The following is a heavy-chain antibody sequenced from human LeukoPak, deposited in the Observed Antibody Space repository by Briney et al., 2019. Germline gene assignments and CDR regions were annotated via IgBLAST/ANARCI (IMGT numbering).Heavy chain of an antibody. CDR3: TSNYDSSGYSVKVWHDY. J-gene: IGHJ4*02. V-gene: IGHV3-73*01. Sequence: PGGSLRLSCAASGFTFSGSAMHWVRQASGKGVEGVGRIRSKANSYATAYAAWGKGKFTIARDDSKKRAYLQMNSLKTEDTAVYYCTSNYDSSGYSVKVWHDYWGQGTLVTVSS. CDR2: IRSKANSYAT. CDR1: GFTFSGSA. D-gene: IGHD3-22*01.